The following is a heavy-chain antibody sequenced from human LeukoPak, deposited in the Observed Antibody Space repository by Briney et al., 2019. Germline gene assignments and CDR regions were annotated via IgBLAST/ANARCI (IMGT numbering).Heavy chain of an antibody. D-gene: IGHD1-26*01. CDR2: IYYSGST. Sequence: SETLSLTCTVSGGSISSYYWSWIRQPPGKGLEWIGYIYYSGSTNYNPSLKSRVTLSVDTSKNQFSLKLSSVTAADTAVYYCARGGGLGAYYYYMDVWGKGTTVTVSS. CDR1: GGSISSYY. V-gene: IGHV4-59*01. CDR3: ARGGGLGAYYYYMDV. J-gene: IGHJ6*03.